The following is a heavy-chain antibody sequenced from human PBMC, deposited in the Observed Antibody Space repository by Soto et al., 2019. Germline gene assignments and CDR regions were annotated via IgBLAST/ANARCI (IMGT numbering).Heavy chain of an antibody. CDR2: FDPEDGET. D-gene: IGHD3-10*01. Sequence: GASVKVSCKVSGYTLTELSMHWVRQAPGKGLEWMGGFDPEDGETIYAQKFQGRVTITADESTSTAYMELSSLRSEDTAVYYCARTETMVRGVINYYYGMDVWGQGTTVTVSS. CDR3: ARTETMVRGVINYYYGMDV. V-gene: IGHV1-24*01. CDR1: GYTLTELS. J-gene: IGHJ6*02.